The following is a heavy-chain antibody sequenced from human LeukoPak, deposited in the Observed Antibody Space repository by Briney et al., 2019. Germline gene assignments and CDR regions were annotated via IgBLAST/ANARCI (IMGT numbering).Heavy chain of an antibody. CDR3: VRVRSSSWYDY. CDR2: ISSDGSTT. CDR1: GFTFSTSW. V-gene: IGHV3-74*01. J-gene: IGHJ4*02. D-gene: IGHD6-13*01. Sequence: GGSLILSCATSGFTFSTSWMHWVRQAPGKGLVWVSRISSDGSTTTYADSVKGRFTISRDNAKNTLYLQMNSLRVEDTAVYYCVRVRSSSWYDYWGQGALVTVSS.